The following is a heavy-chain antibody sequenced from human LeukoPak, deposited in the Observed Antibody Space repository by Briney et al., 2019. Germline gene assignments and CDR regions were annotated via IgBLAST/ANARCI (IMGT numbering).Heavy chain of an antibody. D-gene: IGHD3-10*01. J-gene: IGHJ3*02. Sequence: VESGGGLVKPGGSLRLSCAASGFTFSSYSMNWVRQAPGKGLEWVSSISSSSSYIYYADSVKGRFTISRDNAKNSLYLQMNSLRAEDTAVYYCARDHYGSGSAFDIWGQGTMVTVSP. CDR1: GFTFSSYS. V-gene: IGHV3-21*01. CDR3: ARDHYGSGSAFDI. CDR2: ISSSSSYI.